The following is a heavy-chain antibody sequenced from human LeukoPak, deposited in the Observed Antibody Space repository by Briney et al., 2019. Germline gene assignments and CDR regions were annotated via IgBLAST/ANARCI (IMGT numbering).Heavy chain of an antibody. D-gene: IGHD6-19*01. J-gene: IGHJ4*02. CDR1: GFTFSSNA. V-gene: IGHV3-30*18. CDR2: ISYDGSNK. CDR3: AKADTSGWYNFDY. Sequence: GGSLRLSCAASGFTFSSNAMHWVRQAPGKGLEWVAVISYDGSNKYYADSVKGRFTISRDNSKNTLYLQMNSLRPEDTAVYYRAKADTSGWYNFDYWGQGTLVTVSS.